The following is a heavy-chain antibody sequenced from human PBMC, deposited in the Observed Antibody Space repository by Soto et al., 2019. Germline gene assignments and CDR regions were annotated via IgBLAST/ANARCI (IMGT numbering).Heavy chain of an antibody. CDR1: GFTFSSYG. CDR2: IWYDGSNK. V-gene: IGHV3-33*01. CDR3: ARDPDSYSFSFDY. D-gene: IGHD5-18*01. J-gene: IGHJ4*02. Sequence: QVQLVESGGGVVQPGRSLRLSCAASGFTFSSYGMHWVRQAPGKGLEWVAVIWYDGSNKYYADSVKGRFTISRDNSKNPLYLQMNSLRAEDTAVYYCARDPDSYSFSFDYWGQGTLVTVSS.